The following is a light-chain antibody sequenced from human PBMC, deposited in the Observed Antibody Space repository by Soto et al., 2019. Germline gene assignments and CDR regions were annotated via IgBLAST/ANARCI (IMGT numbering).Light chain of an antibody. CDR1: SSDVGSYNL. Sequence: LTQPASVSGSPGQSITISCTGTSSDVGSYNLVSWYQQHPGKAPKFMIYGVTKRPSGVSNRFSGSKSGNTASLTISGLQAEDEADYYCCSYAGSNTYVFGTGTKVTVL. CDR2: GVT. V-gene: IGLV2-23*02. CDR3: CSYAGSNTYV. J-gene: IGLJ1*01.